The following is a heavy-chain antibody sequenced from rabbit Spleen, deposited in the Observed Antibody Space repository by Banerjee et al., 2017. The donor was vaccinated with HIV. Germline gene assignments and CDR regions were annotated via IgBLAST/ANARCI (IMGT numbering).Heavy chain of an antibody. J-gene: IGHJ4*01. CDR1: GFDFSAYG. CDR3: VRDRANIGGDYGPYYFDL. CDR2: IDPLFGST. Sequence: QQQVVESGGGLVKPGASLTLTCKASGFDFSAYGVSWVRQASGKGLEWIGYIDPLFGSTYYASWVNGRFTISRDTNENTVSLKMTSLTAADTATYFCVRDRANIGGDYGPYYFDLWGQGTLVTVS. V-gene: IGHV1S47*01. D-gene: IGHD2-1*01.